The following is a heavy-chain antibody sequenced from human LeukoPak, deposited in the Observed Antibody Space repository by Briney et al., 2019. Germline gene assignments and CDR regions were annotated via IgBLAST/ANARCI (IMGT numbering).Heavy chain of an antibody. V-gene: IGHV1-18*01. J-gene: IGHJ4*02. CDR3: ARDSSYGDYVAFDY. D-gene: IGHD4-17*01. CDR1: GYTFTSYG. CDR2: ISAYNGNT. Sequence: ASVKVSCKASGYTFTSYGISWVRQAPGQGLEWMGWISAYNGNTNYAQKLQGRVTMTTDTSTSTAYMELRSLRSDNTAVYYCARDSSYGDYVAFDYWGQGTLVTGSS.